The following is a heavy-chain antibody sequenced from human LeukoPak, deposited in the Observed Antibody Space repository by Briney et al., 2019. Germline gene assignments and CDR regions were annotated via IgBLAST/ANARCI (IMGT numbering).Heavy chain of an antibody. CDR2: IEKDGSEI. V-gene: IGHV3-7*01. J-gene: IGHJ4*02. CDR1: GFTFSNYW. D-gene: IGHD6-19*01. Sequence: PPGGSLRLSCAASGFTFSNYWMNWVRQAPGKGMEWVAIIEKDGSEILYVDSVKGRFTISRDNAKNSLYLQMNSLRAEDTAVCYCAAGAGWLIDWWGQGTLVTVSS. CDR3: AAGAGWLIDW.